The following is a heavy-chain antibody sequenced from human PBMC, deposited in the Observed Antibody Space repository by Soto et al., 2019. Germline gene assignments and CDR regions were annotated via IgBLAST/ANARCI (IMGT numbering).Heavy chain of an antibody. Sequence: SVKVSCKASGYGYFTSVAVQWVRQTRGQGLEWLGWIAVGSSHTDYAPTFQGRVAITRDLSTRTVYMELSSLRSEDMVVYSCVCILYCSGGSCYPEIDYWGQGTLVTVSS. V-gene: IGHV1-58*01. CDR2: IAVGSSHT. CDR3: VCILYCSGGSCYPEIDY. J-gene: IGHJ4*02. CDR1: GYGYFTSVA. D-gene: IGHD2-15*01.